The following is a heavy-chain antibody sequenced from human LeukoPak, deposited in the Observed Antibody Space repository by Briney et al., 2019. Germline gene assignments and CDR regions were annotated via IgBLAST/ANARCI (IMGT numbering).Heavy chain of an antibody. CDR2: INPSGGST. J-gene: IGHJ6*03. V-gene: IGHV1-46*01. CDR3: ARGPSITMVRGGQWYYYMDV. CDR1: GYTFTGYY. Sequence: ASVKVSCKASGYTFTGYYMHWVRQAPGQGLEWMGIINPSGGSTNYAQKFQGRVTMTRDTSTSTVYMELSSLRSEDTAVYYCARGPSITMVRGGQWYYYMDVWGKGTTVTISS. D-gene: IGHD3-10*01.